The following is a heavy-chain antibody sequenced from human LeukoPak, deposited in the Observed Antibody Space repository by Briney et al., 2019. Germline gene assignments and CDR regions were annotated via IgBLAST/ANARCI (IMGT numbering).Heavy chain of an antibody. V-gene: IGHV1-8*03. Sequence: ASVKLSCKASGYTFTSYDINWVRQATGQGLEGRGWMNPNSGNTGYAHKFQGRVTITRNTSISTAYMELSSLRSEDTAVYYCARGGVKRYYDSSGYYSFDYWGQGTLVTVSS. J-gene: IGHJ4*02. D-gene: IGHD3-22*01. CDR1: GYTFTSYD. CDR2: MNPNSGNT. CDR3: ARGGVKRYYDSSGYYSFDY.